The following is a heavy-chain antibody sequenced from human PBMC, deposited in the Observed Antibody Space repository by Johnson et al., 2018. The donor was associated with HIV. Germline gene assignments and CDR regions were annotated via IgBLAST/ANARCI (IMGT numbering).Heavy chain of an antibody. J-gene: IGHJ3*02. V-gene: IGHV3-9*01. CDR1: GFTFDDYV. CDR3: AKGLGWELLTHDAFDI. D-gene: IGHD1-26*01. Sequence: VQLVESGGGLVQPGRSLRLSCAASGFTFDDYVMHWVRQAPGKGLEWVSGISWNSGSIGYADSVKGRFTISRDNAKNSLYLQMNSLRAEDTALYYCAKGLGWELLTHDAFDIWGQGTMVTVSS. CDR2: ISWNSGSI.